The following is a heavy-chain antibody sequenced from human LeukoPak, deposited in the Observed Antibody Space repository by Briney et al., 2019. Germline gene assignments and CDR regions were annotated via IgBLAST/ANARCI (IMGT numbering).Heavy chain of an antibody. J-gene: IGHJ4*02. V-gene: IGHV4-59*01. CDR2: IYYSGST. Sequence: SETLSLTCTVSGGSISSYYWSWIRQPPGKGLEWIGYIYYSGSTNYNPSLKSRVTIPVDTSKNQFSLKLSSVTAADTAVYYCARAIGSYYYFDYWGQGTLVTVSS. CDR3: ARAIGSYYYFDY. CDR1: GGSISSYY. D-gene: IGHD1-26*01.